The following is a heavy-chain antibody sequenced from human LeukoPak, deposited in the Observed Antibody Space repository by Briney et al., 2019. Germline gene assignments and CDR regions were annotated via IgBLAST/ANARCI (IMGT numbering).Heavy chain of an antibody. Sequence: ASVKVSCKASGYTFTSYYMHWVRQAPGQGLEWMGIINPSGGSTSYAQKFQGRVTITADESTSTAYMELSSLRSEDTAVYYCARVISTMTFSDAFDIWGQGTMVTVSS. D-gene: IGHD3-22*01. V-gene: IGHV1-46*01. J-gene: IGHJ3*02. CDR3: ARVISTMTFSDAFDI. CDR1: GYTFTSYY. CDR2: INPSGGST.